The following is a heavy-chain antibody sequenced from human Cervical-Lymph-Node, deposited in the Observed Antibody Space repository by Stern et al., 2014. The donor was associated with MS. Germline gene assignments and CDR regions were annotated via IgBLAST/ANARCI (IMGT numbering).Heavy chain of an antibody. CDR2: ITAYTGNT. CDR1: GYTFTNYG. J-gene: IGHJ4*02. Sequence: MQLVESGAEVRKPGASVKVSCKTSGYTFTNYGISWVRQAPGQGLEWLAWITAYTGNTNYAQNLQGRVTMTTDTSTSTAYMELRSLRSDDTAVYYCARVGPAAGYYFDYWGQGTLVTVSS. CDR3: ARVGPAAGYYFDY. D-gene: IGHD6-13*01. V-gene: IGHV1-18*01.